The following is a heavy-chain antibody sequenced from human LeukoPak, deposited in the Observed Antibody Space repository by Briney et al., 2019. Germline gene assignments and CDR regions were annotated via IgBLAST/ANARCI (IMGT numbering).Heavy chain of an antibody. CDR2: IYPGDSDT. Sequence: GESLKISCKGSGYIFITHWIGWVRQMPGKGLEWMGIIYPGDSDTRYSPSFQGQVTISADKSISTAYLQWSSLKASGTAMYYCARYISGPFDYWGQGTLVTVSS. J-gene: IGHJ4*02. V-gene: IGHV5-51*01. D-gene: IGHD3-22*01. CDR1: GYIFITHW. CDR3: ARYISGPFDY.